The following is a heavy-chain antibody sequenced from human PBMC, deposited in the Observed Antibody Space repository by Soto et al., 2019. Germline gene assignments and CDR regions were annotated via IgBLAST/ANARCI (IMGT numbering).Heavy chain of an antibody. CDR2: IYYSGST. Sequence: TSETLSLTCTVSGGSISSSSYYWGWIRQPPGKGLEWIGSIYYSGSTYYNPSLKSRVTISVDTSKNQFSLKLSSVTAADAAVYYCARRIDGWRGAAFDIWGQGTMVTVSS. V-gene: IGHV4-39*01. CDR1: GGSISSSSYY. CDR3: ARRIDGWRGAAFDI. J-gene: IGHJ3*02. D-gene: IGHD2-15*01.